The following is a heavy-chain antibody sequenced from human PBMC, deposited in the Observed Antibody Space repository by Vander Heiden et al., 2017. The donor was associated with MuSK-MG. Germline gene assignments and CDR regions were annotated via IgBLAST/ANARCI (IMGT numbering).Heavy chain of an antibody. CDR2: ISSSSNYI. V-gene: IGHV3-21*01. Sequence: EVQLVESGGGLVKPGGSLRLSCAASGLTFSSYGMNGVRQAPGKGLEWVSSISSSSNYIYYADSLKGRFTISRDNAKNSLYLQMNSLRAEDTAVYYCARNYGSGIFYAFDIWGQGTMVTVSS. D-gene: IGHD3-10*01. CDR3: ARNYGSGIFYAFDI. CDR1: GLTFSSYG. J-gene: IGHJ3*02.